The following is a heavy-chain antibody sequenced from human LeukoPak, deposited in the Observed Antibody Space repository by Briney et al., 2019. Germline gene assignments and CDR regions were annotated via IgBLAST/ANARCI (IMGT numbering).Heavy chain of an antibody. D-gene: IGHD1-20*01. CDR2: IYYSGST. J-gene: IGHJ4*02. CDR3: ASLTGISDY. CDR1: GYSISSGYY. Sequence: PSETLSLTCTVSGYSISSGYYWGWIRQPPGKGLEWIGSIYYSGSTYYNPSLKSRVTISVDTSKNQFSLKLSSVTAADTAVYYCASLTGISDYWGQGTLVTVSS. V-gene: IGHV4-38-2*02.